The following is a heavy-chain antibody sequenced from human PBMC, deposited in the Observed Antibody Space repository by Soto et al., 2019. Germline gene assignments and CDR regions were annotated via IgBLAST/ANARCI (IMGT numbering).Heavy chain of an antibody. CDR3: ARDRYSSSWYHIDY. D-gene: IGHD6-13*01. CDR1: AGTFSSYG. Sequence: SVKVSCKATAGTFSSYGISLVRQAPGQGLEWMXGXIXXXGXAXXXQXXEXRVTITADKSTSTAYMELSSLRSEDTAVYYCARDRYSSSWYHIDYWGQGTLVTVSS. CDR2: XIXXXGXA. V-gene: IGHV1-69*06. J-gene: IGHJ4*02.